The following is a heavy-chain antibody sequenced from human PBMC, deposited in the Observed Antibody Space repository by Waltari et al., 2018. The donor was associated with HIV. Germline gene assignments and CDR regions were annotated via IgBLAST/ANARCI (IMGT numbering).Heavy chain of an antibody. Sequence: EVELREVGGGLVEPGASLTLSCVTSGFTFRPFSFNWVRLRPRAGLEGVGCLKSGSREGSIVDPVKGRFTITRDDSMNTLFLHLDKLKVEDTARYFCVRDDPGYAPIDYWGPGTLVTVSP. D-gene: IGHD2-2*01. J-gene: IGHJ4*02. CDR3: VRDDPGYAPIDY. CDR1: GFTFRPFS. CDR2: LKSGSREG. V-gene: IGHV3-21*02.